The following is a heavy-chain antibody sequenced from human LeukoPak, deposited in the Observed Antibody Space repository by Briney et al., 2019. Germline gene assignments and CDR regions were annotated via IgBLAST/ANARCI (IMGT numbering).Heavy chain of an antibody. CDR1: GFTLSSYS. CDR2: ISSSSSYI. Sequence: GGSLRLSCAASGFTLSSYSMNWVRQAPGKGLEWVSSISSSSSYIYYADSVKGRFTISRDNAKNSLYLQMNSLRAEDTAVYYCARVETYYYDSSGAGFDYWGQGTLVTVSS. J-gene: IGHJ4*02. D-gene: IGHD3-22*01. CDR3: ARVETYYYDSSGAGFDY. V-gene: IGHV3-21*01.